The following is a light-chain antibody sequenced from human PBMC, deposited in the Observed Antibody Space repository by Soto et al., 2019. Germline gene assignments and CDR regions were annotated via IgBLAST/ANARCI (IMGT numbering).Light chain of an antibody. CDR1: SSDVGGYNF. J-gene: IGLJ3*02. V-gene: IGLV2-14*01. CDR3: NSYTSSRTLV. Sequence: QSALTQPASVSGSPGQSITISCTGTSSDVGGYNFVSWYQQHPGKAPKLMIYEVSNRPSGVSNRFSGSKSGNTASLTISGLQAADEADYYCNSYTSSRTLVFGGGTKLTVL. CDR2: EVS.